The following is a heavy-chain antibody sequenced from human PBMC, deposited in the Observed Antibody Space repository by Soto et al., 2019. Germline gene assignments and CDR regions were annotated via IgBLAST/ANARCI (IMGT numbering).Heavy chain of an antibody. J-gene: IGHJ4*02. V-gene: IGHV4-31*03. CDR1: GGSISSGGYY. D-gene: IGHD3-9*01. CDR3: ARACWTDYDILTGQWAFLDY. Sequence: QVQLQESGPGLVKPSQTLSLTCTVSGGSISSGGYYWSWIRQHPGKGLEWIGYIYYSGSTYYNPSLKSRVTISVDTSKNQFSLKLSSVTAADTAVYYCARACWTDYDILTGQWAFLDYWCQGTLVTVSS. CDR2: IYYSGST.